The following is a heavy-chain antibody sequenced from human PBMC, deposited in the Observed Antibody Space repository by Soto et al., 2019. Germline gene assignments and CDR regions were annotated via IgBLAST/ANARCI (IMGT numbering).Heavy chain of an antibody. CDR2: ICTSGST. CDR1: GVSINSGAYY. J-gene: IGHJ4*02. V-gene: IGHV4-31*03. Sequence: SETLSLTCTVSGVSINSGAYYWSWMRQHPGKGLEWIGYICTSGSTYYNPSLKSRVTRSVDTSKNHISLKLRSVTAADTAVYYCARVRSRGYSYGYADYWGQGTLVTVSS. D-gene: IGHD5-18*01. CDR3: ARVRSRGYSYGYADY.